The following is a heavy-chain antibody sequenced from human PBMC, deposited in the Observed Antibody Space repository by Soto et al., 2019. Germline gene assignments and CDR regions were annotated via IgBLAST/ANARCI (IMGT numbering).Heavy chain of an antibody. CDR2: IYYRGTT. CDR1: GVSTSNHY. D-gene: IGHD2-2*01. V-gene: IGHV4-59*11. CDR3: ARGGGSPYHDHEFDY. Sequence: QVQLQESGPGLVKPSETLSLTCSVSGVSTSNHYWTWIRKPPGQGPEWIGCIYYRGTTNYNASFNSRVTISVDTSKTQFSLTLTSVSTADTAVYYCARGGGSPYHDHEFDYWGQGILVTVSS. J-gene: IGHJ4*02.